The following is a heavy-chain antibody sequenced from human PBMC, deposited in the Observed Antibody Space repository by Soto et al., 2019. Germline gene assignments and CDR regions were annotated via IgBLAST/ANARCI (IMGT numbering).Heavy chain of an antibody. D-gene: IGHD5-12*01. J-gene: IGHJ4*02. V-gene: IGHV3-30*18. Sequence: TGGSLRPPCAASGFTFSSYGMHWVRQAPGKGLEWVAVISYDGSNKYYADSVKGRFTISRDNSKNTLYLQMNSLRAEDTAVYYCAKTQGFCGYDYIDYWGQGTLVTVSS. CDR2: ISYDGSNK. CDR3: AKTQGFCGYDYIDY. CDR1: GFTFSSYG.